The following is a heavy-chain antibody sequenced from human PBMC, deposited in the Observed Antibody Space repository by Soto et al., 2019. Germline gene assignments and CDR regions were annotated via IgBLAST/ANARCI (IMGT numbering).Heavy chain of an antibody. V-gene: IGHV2-26*01. CDR1: GFSLSNARMG. J-gene: IGHJ5*02. D-gene: IGHD3-9*01. CDR3: ARMDYDILTGYHNWFDP. CDR2: IFSNDEK. Sequence: QVTLKESGPVLVKPTETLTLTCTVSGFSLSNARMGVSWIRQPPGKALEWLAHIFSNDEKSYSTSLKSRLTIYKDTSKSQVVLTMTNMDPVDTATYYCARMDYDILTGYHNWFDPWGQGTLVTVSS.